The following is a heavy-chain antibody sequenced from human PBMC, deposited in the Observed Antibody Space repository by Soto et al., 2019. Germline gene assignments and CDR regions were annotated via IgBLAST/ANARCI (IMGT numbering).Heavy chain of an antibody. CDR2: ILPIFGTA. CDR1: RVAFSKFI. V-gene: IGHV1-69*01. CDR3: AKVRYSSPMGYYYGMDV. D-gene: IGHD6-19*01. J-gene: IGHJ6*02. Sequence: QAQLEQSGGEVKKPGSSVKVSCKASRVAFSKFIVTWVRQAPGLGLEWVGGILPIFGTANYAQKFQCTVTISADESTSTSYMEVNNLRSEDTAVYYCAKVRYSSPMGYYYGMDVWGQGTTVTVSS.